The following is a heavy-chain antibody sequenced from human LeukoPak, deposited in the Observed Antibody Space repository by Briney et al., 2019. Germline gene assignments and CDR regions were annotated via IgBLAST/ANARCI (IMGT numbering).Heavy chain of an antibody. CDR3: ARDNGEYYDSSGYFDY. J-gene: IGHJ4*02. Sequence: GGSLRLSCAASGFTFSSYAMHWVRQAPGKGLEWVAVISYGGSNKYYADSVKGRFTISRDNSKNTLYLQMNSLRAEDTAVYYCARDNGEYYDSSGYFDYWGQGTLVTVSS. CDR2: ISYGGSNK. D-gene: IGHD3-22*01. CDR1: GFTFSSYA. V-gene: IGHV3-30-3*01.